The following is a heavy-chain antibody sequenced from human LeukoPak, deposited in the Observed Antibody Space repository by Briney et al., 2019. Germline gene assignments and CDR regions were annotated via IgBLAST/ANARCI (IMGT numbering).Heavy chain of an antibody. J-gene: IGHJ4*02. V-gene: IGHV3-48*03. D-gene: IGHD1-26*01. CDR2: ISSSGSTK. CDR1: GFTFSSYE. CDR3: ASGAQSDY. Sequence: VGSLRLSCAASGFTFSSYEMNWVRQAPGKGLEWVSYISSSGSTKYYADSVKGRITISRDNAKNSLYLQMNSLRAEDTAVYYCASGAQSDYWGQGTLVTVSS.